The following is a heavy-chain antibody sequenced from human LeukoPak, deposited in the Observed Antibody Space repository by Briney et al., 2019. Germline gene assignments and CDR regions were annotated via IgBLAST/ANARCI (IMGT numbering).Heavy chain of an antibody. V-gene: IGHV4-30-4*01. CDR3: ARIKQTYDGSGTYPEYYFDY. J-gene: IGHJ4*02. CDR2: SYYNANT. CDR1: GGSISSGDYY. Sequence: SQTLSLTCTVSGGSISSGDYYWSWIRQPPGKGLEWIGHSYYNANTYYNPSLKSRVSMSLDTSNNQFSLKLSSVTAADTAVYYCARIKQTYDGSGTYPEYYFDYWGQGTLVTVSS. D-gene: IGHD3-10*01.